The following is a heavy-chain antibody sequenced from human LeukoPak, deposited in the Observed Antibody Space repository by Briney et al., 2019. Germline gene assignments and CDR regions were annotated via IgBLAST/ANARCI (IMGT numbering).Heavy chain of an antibody. CDR3: AKGGPSMIVVVGPGLYFDY. J-gene: IGHJ4*02. V-gene: IGHV3-23*01. Sequence: GGSLRLSCAASGFTFSSYAMSWVRHAPGKGLEWVSYISGSGGSTYYADSVKGRFTISRDNSKNTLYLQMNSLRAEDTAVYYCAKGGPSMIVVVGPGLYFDYWGQGTLVTVSS. D-gene: IGHD3-22*01. CDR2: ISGSGGST. CDR1: GFTFSSYA.